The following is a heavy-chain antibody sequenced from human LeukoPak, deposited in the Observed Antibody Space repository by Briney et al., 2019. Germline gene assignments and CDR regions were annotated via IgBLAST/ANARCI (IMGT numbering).Heavy chain of an antibody. CDR3: ARTRTSPIAWGFDT. V-gene: IGHV3-74*01. CDR1: GFTFSSYW. J-gene: IGHJ5*02. CDR2: ISTDGSST. D-gene: IGHD3-16*01. Sequence: GGSLRLSCAVSGFTFSSYWVHWVRQGPGKGLVWVSRISTDGSSTDYADSVKGRFTISRENAKNTLYLQMNSLRAEDTAVYYCARTRTSPIAWGFDTWGQGSLVTVSS.